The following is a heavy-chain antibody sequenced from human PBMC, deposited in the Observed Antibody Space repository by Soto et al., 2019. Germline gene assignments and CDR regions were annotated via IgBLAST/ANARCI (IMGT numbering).Heavy chain of an antibody. Sequence: GASVKVSCKASGFTFTSSAVQWVRQARGQRLEWIGWIVVGSGNTNYAQKFQERATITRDMSTSTAYMELSSLRSEDTAVYYCAAENDSYGPYFDYWGQGTLVTVSS. V-gene: IGHV1-58*01. CDR2: IVVGSGNT. CDR1: GFTFTSSA. CDR3: AAENDSYGPYFDY. J-gene: IGHJ4*02. D-gene: IGHD5-18*01.